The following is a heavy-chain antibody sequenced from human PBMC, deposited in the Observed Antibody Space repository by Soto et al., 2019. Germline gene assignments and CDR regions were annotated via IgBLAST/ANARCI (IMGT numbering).Heavy chain of an antibody. D-gene: IGHD6-19*01. J-gene: IGHJ4*02. CDR3: ARGPRQSLVLLDY. CDR2: IIPIFGTA. Sequence: GASVKVSCKASGGTFSSYAISWVRQAPGQGLEWMGGIIPIFGTANYAQKFQGRVTITADESTSTAYMELSSLRSEDTAVYYCARGPRQSLVLLDYWGQGTLVTVSS. V-gene: IGHV1-69*13. CDR1: GGTFSSYA.